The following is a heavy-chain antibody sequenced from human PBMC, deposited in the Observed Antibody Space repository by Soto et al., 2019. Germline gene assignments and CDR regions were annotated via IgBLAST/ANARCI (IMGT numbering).Heavy chain of an antibody. CDR3: AFGRDGYSHYFDY. V-gene: IGHV3-30-3*01. Sequence: GGSLRLSCAASGFTFSSYAMHWVRQAPGKGLEWVAVISYDGSNKYYADSVKGRFTISRDNSKNTLFLQMNSLRAEDTAVYYCAFGRDGYSHYFDYWGQGALVTVSS. J-gene: IGHJ4*02. CDR1: GFTFSSYA. CDR2: ISYDGSNK. D-gene: IGHD4-4*01.